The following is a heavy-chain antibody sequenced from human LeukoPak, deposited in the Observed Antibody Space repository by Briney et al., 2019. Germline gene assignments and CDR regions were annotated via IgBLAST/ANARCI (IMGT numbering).Heavy chain of an antibody. CDR2: IYPGDSDT. Sequence: GESLKISCKGSGYSFTSYWIGWVRQMPGKGLEWMGIIYPGDSDTRYSPSFQGQVTTSADKSISTAYLQWSSLKASDTAMYYCARYHSEMATMSPPDYWGQGTPVTVSS. J-gene: IGHJ4*02. V-gene: IGHV5-51*01. CDR1: GYSFTSYW. CDR3: ARYHSEMATMSPPDY. D-gene: IGHD5-24*01.